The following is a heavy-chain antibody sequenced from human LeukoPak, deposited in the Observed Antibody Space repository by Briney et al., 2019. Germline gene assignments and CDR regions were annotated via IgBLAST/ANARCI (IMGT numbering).Heavy chain of an antibody. V-gene: IGHV1-24*01. Sequence: ASVKVSCKVSGYTLTELSMHWVRQAPGKGLEWMGGFDPEDGETIYAQKFQGRVTMTEDTSTDTAYMELSSLRSEDTAVCYCRLINYYDSSGYYPADIWGQGTMVTVSS. CDR2: FDPEDGET. D-gene: IGHD3-22*01. CDR3: RLINYYDSSGYYPADI. CDR1: GYTLTELS. J-gene: IGHJ3*02.